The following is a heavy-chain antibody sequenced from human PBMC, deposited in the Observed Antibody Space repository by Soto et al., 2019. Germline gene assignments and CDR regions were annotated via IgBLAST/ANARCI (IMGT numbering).Heavy chain of an antibody. Sequence: QEQLVESGGGVMQPGRSLRLSCAGTGFSIHTYAMHWVRQAPGKGLEWVALISYDGSGKYYADSVKGRFTISRDNSKNSLDVQMHSLKLEDAAEYYCERDADRGGGSCFWSVDLWGRGSRVTVSS. D-gene: IGHD2-15*01. CDR2: ISYDGSGK. V-gene: IGHV3-30-3*01. CDR1: GFSIHTYA. J-gene: IGHJ2*01. CDR3: ERDADRGGGSCFWSVDL.